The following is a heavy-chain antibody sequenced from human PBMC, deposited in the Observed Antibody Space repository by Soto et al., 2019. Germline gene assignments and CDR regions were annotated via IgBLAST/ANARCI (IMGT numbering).Heavy chain of an antibody. CDR3: ARRGDVDAFDI. J-gene: IGHJ3*02. CDR1: GYTFTPYA. V-gene: IGHV1-3*01. CDR2: ISPDNGNR. D-gene: IGHD7-27*01. Sequence: QVQLVQSGAEVKKPGASVKVSCKASGYTFTPYAMHWVRQAPGQRLEWMGWISPDNGNRKYSQKFQGRVTITRDTSASTVYMELTSLRSEDTAVYYSARRGDVDAFDIWGQGTMVTVSS.